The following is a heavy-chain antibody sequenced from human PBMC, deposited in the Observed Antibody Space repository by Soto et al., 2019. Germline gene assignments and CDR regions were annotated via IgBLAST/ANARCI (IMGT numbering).Heavy chain of an antibody. CDR3: ARGGWAPYITVHPPWFDP. J-gene: IGHJ5*02. V-gene: IGHV1-69*12. CDR1: GGTFSSYA. CDR2: IIPIFGTA. Sequence: QVQLVQSGAEVKKPGSSVKVSCKASGGTFSSYAISWVRQAPGQGLEWMGGIIPIFGTANYAQKFQGRVTITADESASTAYMELSSLRSEGTAVYYWARGGWAPYITVHPPWFDPGGQGTLVPVSS. D-gene: IGHD3-3*01.